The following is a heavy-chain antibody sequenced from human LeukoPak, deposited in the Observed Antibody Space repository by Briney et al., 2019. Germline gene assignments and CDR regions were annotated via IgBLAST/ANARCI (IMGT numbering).Heavy chain of an antibody. Sequence: PSETLSLTCTVSCGSISSGGYYWSRIRQHPGKGLEWIGYIYYSGSTYYNPSLKSRVTISVDTSKNQFSLKLSSVTAADTAVYYCARAPVSDFDWSLGGFDYWGQGSLVTVSS. J-gene: IGHJ4*02. V-gene: IGHV4-31*03. CDR2: IYYSGST. CDR1: CGSISSGGYY. D-gene: IGHD3-9*01. CDR3: ARAPVSDFDWSLGGFDY.